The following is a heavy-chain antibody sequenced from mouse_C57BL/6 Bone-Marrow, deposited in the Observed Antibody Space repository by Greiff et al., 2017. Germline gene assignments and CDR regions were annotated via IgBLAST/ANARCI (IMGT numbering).Heavy chain of an antibody. Sequence: QVQLQPSGAALVRPGTSVKMSCKASGYTFTNYWIGWAKQRPGHGLEWIGDIYPGGGYTNYNEKFKGKATLTADKSSSTAYMQFSSLTSEDSAIYYCARKGKYYFDYWGQGTTLTVSS. J-gene: IGHJ2*01. CDR2: IYPGGGYT. V-gene: IGHV1-63*01. CDR1: GYTFTNYW. CDR3: ARKGKYYFDY.